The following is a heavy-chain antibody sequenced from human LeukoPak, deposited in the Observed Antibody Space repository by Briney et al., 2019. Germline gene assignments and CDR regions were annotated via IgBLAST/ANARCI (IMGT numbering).Heavy chain of an antibody. CDR1: GFTFSSYA. CDR3: AKRCVRGWSTDAFDF. D-gene: IGHD6-19*01. V-gene: IGHV3-23*01. J-gene: IGHJ3*01. CDR2: IRGSDGIT. Sequence: GGSLRLSCAASGFTFSSYAMSWVRQAPGKGLEWVSTIRGSDGITYYADSVKGRFTISRDNSENTLYLQMNSLRAEDTAVYYCAKRCVRGWSTDAFDFWGQGTMVTASS.